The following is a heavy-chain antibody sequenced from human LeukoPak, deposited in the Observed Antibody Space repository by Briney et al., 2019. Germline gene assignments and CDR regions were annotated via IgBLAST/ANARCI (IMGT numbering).Heavy chain of an antibody. J-gene: IGHJ4*02. Sequence: GGSLRLSCAASEFTFSSHAMSWVRQAPGKGLEWVSDISGSGGSTYYADSVKGRFTISRDNSKNTLYLQMNSLRAEDTAVYYCAKGGYFDSTNEDYFDYWGQGTLVTVSS. V-gene: IGHV3-23*01. CDR2: ISGSGGST. D-gene: IGHD3-9*01. CDR3: AKGGYFDSTNEDYFDY. CDR1: EFTFSSHA.